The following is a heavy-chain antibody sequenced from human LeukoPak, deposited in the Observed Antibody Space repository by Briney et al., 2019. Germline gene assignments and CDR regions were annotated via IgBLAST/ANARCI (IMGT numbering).Heavy chain of an antibody. J-gene: IGHJ4*02. D-gene: IGHD3-22*01. V-gene: IGHV1-18*01. CDR1: GYTFTSYG. CDR2: ISAYNGNT. Sequence: ASVKVSCKASGYTFTSYGISWVRQAPGQGLEWMGWISAYNGNTNYAQKLQGRVTITADESTSTAYMELSSLRSEDTAVYYCARGGYYYDSSGYYYYNYWGQGTLVTVSS. CDR3: ARGGYYYDSSGYYYYNY.